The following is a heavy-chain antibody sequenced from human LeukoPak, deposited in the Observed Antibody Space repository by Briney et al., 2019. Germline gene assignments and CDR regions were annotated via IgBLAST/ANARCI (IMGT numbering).Heavy chain of an antibody. Sequence: GGSLRLSCAASGFTVGSNYMSWVRQAPAKGLEWVSSISSSSTYIYYADSVRGRFTISRDNAKNSLYLQMNSLRAEDTAVYYCAIDPGTVDTAMVPVWDYWGQGTLVTVSS. V-gene: IGHV3-21*01. CDR2: ISSSSTYI. CDR3: AIDPGTVDTAMVPVWDY. J-gene: IGHJ4*02. D-gene: IGHD5-18*01. CDR1: GFTVGSNY.